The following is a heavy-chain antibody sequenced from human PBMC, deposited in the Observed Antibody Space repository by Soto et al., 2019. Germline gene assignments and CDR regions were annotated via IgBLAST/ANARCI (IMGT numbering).Heavy chain of an antibody. D-gene: IGHD3-10*01. V-gene: IGHV4-59*08. CDR2: IYYSGST. CDR1: GGSISSYY. Sequence: SETLSLTCTVSGGSISSYYWSWIRQPPGKGLEWIGYIYYSGSTNYNPSLKSRVTISVDTSKNQFSLKLSSVTAADTAVYYCARHSFLWFGGNSDYYYYMNVWGKGTTVTVSS. CDR3: ARHSFLWFGGNSDYYYYMNV. J-gene: IGHJ6*03.